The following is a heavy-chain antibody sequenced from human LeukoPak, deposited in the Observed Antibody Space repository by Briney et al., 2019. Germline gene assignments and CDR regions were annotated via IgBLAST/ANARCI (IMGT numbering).Heavy chain of an antibody. CDR2: INHSGST. J-gene: IGHJ4*02. V-gene: IGHV4-34*01. Sequence: SDTLSLTCAVYGGSFSVYYWSWIRHPPGKGLEWIGEINHSGSTNYNPSLKSRVTISVDTSKNQFSLKLSSVSAADTAVYYCARGSDLFGYWGQGTLVTVSS. CDR1: GGSFSVYY. D-gene: IGHD2-21*01. CDR3: ARGSDLFGY.